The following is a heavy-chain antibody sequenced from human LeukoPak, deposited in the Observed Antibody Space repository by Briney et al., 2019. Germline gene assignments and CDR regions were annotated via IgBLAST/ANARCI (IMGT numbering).Heavy chain of an antibody. Sequence: GGSLRLSCAASGFTVSSNYMSWVRQAPGKGLEWVSVIYSGGSTYYADSVKGRFTISRDNSKNTLYLQMNGLRAEDTAVYYCARLGCSGGSCYSGEDYFDYWGQGTLVTVSS. J-gene: IGHJ4*02. D-gene: IGHD2-15*01. CDR2: IYSGGST. V-gene: IGHV3-53*01. CDR3: ARLGCSGGSCYSGEDYFDY. CDR1: GFTVSSNY.